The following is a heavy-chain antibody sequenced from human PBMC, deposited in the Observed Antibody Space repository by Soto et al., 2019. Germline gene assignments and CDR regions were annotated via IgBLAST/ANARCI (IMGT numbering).Heavy chain of an antibody. J-gene: IGHJ4*02. V-gene: IGHV4-31*03. CDR3: ARGEKWRDTDYFDC. Sequence: QVQLQESGPGLVKPSQTLSLTCTVSGGSISSGGYYWSWIRQHPGKGLEWIGYIYYSGSTYYNPSLKSRVTISVDTSKNQFSLKLSSVTAADTAVYYCARGEKWRDTDYFDCWGQGTLVTVSS. D-gene: IGHD5-18*01. CDR1: GGSISSGGYY. CDR2: IYYSGST.